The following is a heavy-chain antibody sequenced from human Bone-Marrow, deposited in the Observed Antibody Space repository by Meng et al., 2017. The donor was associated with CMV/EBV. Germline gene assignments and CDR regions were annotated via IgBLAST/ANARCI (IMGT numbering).Heavy chain of an antibody. Sequence: GESLKISCAASGFTFDDCGMHWVRQTPGKGLEWVAFVRHDGTNKCYAASVKGRFTISRDNSKSTVYLQMNRLRPEDSALYSCAKDPLLFGGTNAYFDQWGQGTLVTVSS. CDR1: GFTFDDCG. CDR3: AKDPLLFGGTNAYFDQ. CDR2: VRHDGTNK. V-gene: IGHV3-30*02. J-gene: IGHJ4*02. D-gene: IGHD2-8*01.